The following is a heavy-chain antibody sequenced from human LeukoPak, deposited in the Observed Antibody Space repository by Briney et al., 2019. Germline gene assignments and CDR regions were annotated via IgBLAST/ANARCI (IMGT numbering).Heavy chain of an antibody. Sequence: TSDTLSLTCTVSGGSISSGGYYWSWIRQPPGKGLEWIGYIFHSGSTYYNPSLKSRVTISVDRSKNQFSLKLSSVTAADTAVYYCARECRTDYSSSRGDYWGQGTLVTVSS. CDR2: IFHSGST. CDR1: GGSISSGGYY. D-gene: IGHD6-6*01. V-gene: IGHV4-30-2*01. J-gene: IGHJ4*02. CDR3: ARECRTDYSSSRGDY.